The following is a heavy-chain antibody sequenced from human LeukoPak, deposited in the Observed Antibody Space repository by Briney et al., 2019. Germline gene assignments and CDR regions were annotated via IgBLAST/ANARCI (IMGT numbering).Heavy chain of an antibody. CDR2: IIAYNGNT. CDR3: ARGRGMVRGVIPSNYYMDV. Sequence: ASVKVSCKASGYTFTSYVISWVRQDPGQGLEWIGWIIAYNGNTNYAQKFQGRVTMTRNTSIRTAYMELSSLRSEDTAVYYCARGRGMVRGVIPSNYYMDVWGKGTTVTISS. CDR1: GYTFTSYV. J-gene: IGHJ6*03. D-gene: IGHD3-10*01. V-gene: IGHV1-18*01.